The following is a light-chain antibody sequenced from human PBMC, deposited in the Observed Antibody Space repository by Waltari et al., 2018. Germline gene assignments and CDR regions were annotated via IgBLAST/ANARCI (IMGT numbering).Light chain of an antibody. Sequence: QTALTHHRSVSGPPGQSVTIYRTGTSSVAGVYNYVAWYQQHPGKAPKLIIYAVSKRPSGVPDRFSGSKSGNAASLTISGLQAEDEADYYCSSYAGSYTLVFGGGTKLTVL. V-gene: IGLV2-11*01. CDR2: AVS. CDR1: SSVAGVYNY. CDR3: SSYAGSYTLV. J-gene: IGLJ3*02.